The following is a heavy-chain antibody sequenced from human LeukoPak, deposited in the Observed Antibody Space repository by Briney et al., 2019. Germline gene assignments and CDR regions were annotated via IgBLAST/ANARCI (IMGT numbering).Heavy chain of an antibody. V-gene: IGHV3-30*04. CDR1: GFTFSSYA. CDR3: AREVDTAMVDAFDI. CDR2: ISYDGSNK. Sequence: PGGSLRLSCAASGFTFSSYAMHWVRQAPGKGLEWVAVISYDGSNKYYADSVKGRFTISRDNSKNTLYLQMNSLRAEDTAVYYCAREVDTAMVDAFDIWGQGTMVTVSS. J-gene: IGHJ3*02. D-gene: IGHD5-18*01.